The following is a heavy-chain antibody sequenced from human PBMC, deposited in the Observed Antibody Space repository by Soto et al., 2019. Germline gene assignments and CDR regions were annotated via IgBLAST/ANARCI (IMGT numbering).Heavy chain of an antibody. Sequence: XVSLSLTCAASGFTFRSFTMNWVRQAPGKGLEWVSTISSNSAYIYYTDALRGRFTISRDNAKNSLHLQMNSLRAEDTAVYYCTRDVSRASSARVWFDPWGPGTLVTVSS. V-gene: IGHV3-21*01. J-gene: IGHJ5*02. CDR1: GFTFRSFT. CDR2: ISSNSAYI. CDR3: TRDVSRASSARVWFDP. D-gene: IGHD6-13*01.